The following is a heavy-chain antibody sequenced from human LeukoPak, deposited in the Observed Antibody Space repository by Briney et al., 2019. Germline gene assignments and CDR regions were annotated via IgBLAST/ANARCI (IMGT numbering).Heavy chain of an antibody. CDR2: MNPNSGNT. V-gene: IGHV1-8*01. CDR1: GYTFTSYD. D-gene: IGHD3-10*01. Sequence: VASVTVSCKASGYTFTSYDINWVRQATGQGLEWMGWMNPNSGNTGYAQKFQGRVTVTRNTSISTAYMEPSSLRSEDTAVYYCARFRGEYGMDVWGQGTTVTVSS. J-gene: IGHJ6*02. CDR3: ARFRGEYGMDV.